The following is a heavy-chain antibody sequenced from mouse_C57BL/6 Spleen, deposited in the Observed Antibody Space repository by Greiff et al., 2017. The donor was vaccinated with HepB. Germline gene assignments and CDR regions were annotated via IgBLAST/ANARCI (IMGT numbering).Heavy chain of an antibody. CDR1: GFTFSDYG. Sequence: EVQLVESGGGLVKPGASLKLSCAASGFTFSDYGMHWVRQAPEKGLEWVAYISSGSSTINYAETVKGRFTISGDNANNTPFLQMTSLRSEDTALTYGARDPFVDYAMDYWGQGTSVTVSS. J-gene: IGHJ4*01. V-gene: IGHV5-17*01. CDR2: ISSGSSTI. CDR3: ARDPFVDYAMDY.